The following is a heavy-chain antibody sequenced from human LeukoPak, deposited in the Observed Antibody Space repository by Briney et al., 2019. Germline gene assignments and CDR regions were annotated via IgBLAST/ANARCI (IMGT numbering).Heavy chain of an antibody. CDR1: GFTFSSYG. J-gene: IGHJ4*02. CDR3: ARDHLDTAVGFDY. D-gene: IGHD5-18*01. CDR2: ISYDGSNK. V-gene: IGHV3-30*03. Sequence: GGSLRLSCAASGFTFSSYGMHWVRQAPGKGLEWVAVISYDGSNKYYADSVKGRFTISRDNSKNTLYLQMNSLRAEDTAVYYCARDHLDTAVGFDYWGQGTLVTVSS.